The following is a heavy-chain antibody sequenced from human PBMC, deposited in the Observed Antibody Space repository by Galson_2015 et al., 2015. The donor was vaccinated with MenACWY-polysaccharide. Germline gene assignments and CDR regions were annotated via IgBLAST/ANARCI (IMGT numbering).Heavy chain of an antibody. Sequence: SLRLSCAASGFTFDDYAMHWVRHAPGKGLEWVSGISWNSVTIGYADSVKGRFTISRDNAKNSLYLQMNSLRTEDTALYYCAKSPEWYCSGDSCLTLDYWGQGTLLTVSS. CDR1: GFTFDDYA. V-gene: IGHV3-9*01. D-gene: IGHD2-15*01. CDR2: ISWNSVTI. J-gene: IGHJ4*02. CDR3: AKSPEWYCSGDSCLTLDY.